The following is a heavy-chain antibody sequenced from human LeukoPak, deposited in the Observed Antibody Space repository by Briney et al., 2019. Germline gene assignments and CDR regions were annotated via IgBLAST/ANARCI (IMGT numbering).Heavy chain of an antibody. CDR3: ATPGSIVPAAIVPGSDGRGAFDI. CDR1: GYTFTAYY. Sequence: PTASVKVSCKASGYTFTAYYIHWVRQAPGQGLEWMGWINPNSGGTNYAQKFRGRVTMTRDTSISTAYMELSRLRSDDTAVYYCATPGSIVPAAIVPGSDGRGAFDIWGQGTMVTVSS. CDR2: INPNSGGT. D-gene: IGHD2-2*01. V-gene: IGHV1-2*02. J-gene: IGHJ3*02.